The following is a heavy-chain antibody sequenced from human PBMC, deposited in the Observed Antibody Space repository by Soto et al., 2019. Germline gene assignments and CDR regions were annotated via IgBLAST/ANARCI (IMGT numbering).Heavy chain of an antibody. CDR3: DRGAGYARVWSPRRGLRSTSY. D-gene: IGHD3-16*01. Sequence: PSETLSLTCAVYGGSFSGYYCTWIRQPPWKGLEWIGEINHSGITNYNPSLKSRGTISVDTSKNQFSLKLSSVTAADTAVYYCDRGAGYARVWSPRRGLRSTSYGGQRTLVTGSS. V-gene: IGHV4-34*01. J-gene: IGHJ4*02. CDR1: GGSFSGYY. CDR2: INHSGIT.